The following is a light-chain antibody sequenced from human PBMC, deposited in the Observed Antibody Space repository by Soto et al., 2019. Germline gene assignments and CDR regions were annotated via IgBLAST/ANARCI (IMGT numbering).Light chain of an antibody. V-gene: IGKV3-15*01. CDR2: SAS. J-gene: IGKJ1*01. Sequence: EIVMTQPPDTLSVSPGVRPTLSLRASQSMSDTLAWYQQKPGQPPRLLIYSASRRATGFPARFSGSGSGTDFTLTISSLQSEDFAVYYCQQYDNWPWTVGQGTQVDI. CDR1: QSMSDT. CDR3: QQYDNWPWT.